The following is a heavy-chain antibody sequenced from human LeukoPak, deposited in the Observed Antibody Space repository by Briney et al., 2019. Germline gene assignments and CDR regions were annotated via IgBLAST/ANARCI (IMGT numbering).Heavy chain of an antibody. J-gene: IGHJ6*03. Sequence: GGSLRLSCAASGFTFDDYAMHWVRQAPGKGLEWVALISWDGGSTYYTDSVKGRFTISRDNSKNSLYLQMNSLRAEDTALYYCAKVRGYCSGGRCYSGFGYMDVWGKRTTVTVSS. CDR2: ISWDGGST. CDR1: GFTFDDYA. CDR3: AKVRGYCSGGRCYSGFGYMDV. V-gene: IGHV3-43D*04. D-gene: IGHD2-15*01.